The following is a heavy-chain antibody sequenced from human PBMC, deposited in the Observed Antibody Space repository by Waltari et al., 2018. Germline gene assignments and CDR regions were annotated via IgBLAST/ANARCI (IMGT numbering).Heavy chain of an antibody. CDR2: MNPNSGNT. CDR3: ARRLYSGSYYASYYFDY. V-gene: IGHV1-8*01. Sequence: QVQLVQSGAEVKKPGASVKVSCKASGYTFTSYDINWVRQATGQGLEWMGWMNPNSGNTGYAQKFQGRVTRTRNTSISTAYMELSSLRSEDTAVYYCARRLYSGSYYASYYFDYWGQGTLVTVSS. D-gene: IGHD1-26*01. CDR1: GYTFTSYD. J-gene: IGHJ4*02.